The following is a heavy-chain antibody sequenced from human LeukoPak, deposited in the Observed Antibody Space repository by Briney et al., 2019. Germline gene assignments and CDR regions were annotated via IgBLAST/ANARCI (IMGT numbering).Heavy chain of an antibody. J-gene: IGHJ4*02. Sequence: GGSLRLSCAVSGFTFSTYGMHWVRQAPGKGLEWVAFIRYDGSNEYADSVKGRFTISRDNSKNTLYLQMNTLRSEDTAVYYCAKGNSGWTYYFDYWGQGTLVTVSS. V-gene: IGHV3-30*02. CDR2: IRYDGSNE. CDR3: AKGNSGWTYYFDY. CDR1: GFTFSTYG. D-gene: IGHD6-19*01.